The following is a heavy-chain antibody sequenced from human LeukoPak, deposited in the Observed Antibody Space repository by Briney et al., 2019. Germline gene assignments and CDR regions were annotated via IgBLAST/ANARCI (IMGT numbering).Heavy chain of an antibody. Sequence: GGSLRLSCAPSVFTFSGYSMYWVRQAPGKGREWVSSISSSSSYIYYAESVKGRFTISRDNAKNSLYLQMNSLRAEDTAVYYCARISTLHDAFDIWGQGTMVTVSS. D-gene: IGHD2/OR15-2a*01. J-gene: IGHJ3*02. CDR3: ARISTLHDAFDI. CDR1: VFTFSGYS. CDR2: ISSSSSYI. V-gene: IGHV3-21*01.